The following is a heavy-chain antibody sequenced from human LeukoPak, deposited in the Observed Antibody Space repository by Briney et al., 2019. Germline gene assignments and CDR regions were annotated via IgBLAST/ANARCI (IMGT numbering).Heavy chain of an antibody. Sequence: QSGGSLRLSCVASGFTFYSYAMSWVRQAPGRGLEWVSAIAGGGGSTYYADSVKGRFAISRDNSKNTLYLQMDSLRADDTAVYYCVKNYRRLDSWGQGILVSVSS. CDR2: IAGGGGST. CDR1: GFTFYSYA. CDR3: VKNYRRLDS. J-gene: IGHJ4*02. D-gene: IGHD5-24*01. V-gene: IGHV3-23*01.